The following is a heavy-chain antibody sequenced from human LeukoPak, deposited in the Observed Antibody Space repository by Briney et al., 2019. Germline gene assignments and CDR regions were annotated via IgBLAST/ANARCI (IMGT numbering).Heavy chain of an antibody. CDR3: ANGGSYSDLDY. CDR2: IYHSGST. Sequence: SETLSLTRAVSGGSISSGGYSWSWIRQPPGKGLEWIGYIYHSGSTNDNPSLKSRVTISVDKSKNQFSLKLSSVTAADTAVYYCANGGSYSDLDYWGQGTLVTVSS. V-gene: IGHV4-30-2*01. CDR1: GGSISSGGYS. J-gene: IGHJ4*02. D-gene: IGHD1-26*01.